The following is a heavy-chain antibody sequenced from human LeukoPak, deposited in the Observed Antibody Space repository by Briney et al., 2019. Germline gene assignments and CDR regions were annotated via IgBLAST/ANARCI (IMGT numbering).Heavy chain of an antibody. CDR2: IYYSGST. V-gene: IGHV4-39*07. Sequence: PSETLSLTCTVSGDSISSSNSYWGWIRQPPGKALEWIGNIYYSGSTNYNPSLKSRVTISVDTSKNQFSLKLSSVTAADTAVYYCARTTWSANWFDPWGQGTLVTVSS. CDR3: ARTTWSANWFDP. D-gene: IGHD3-3*01. CDR1: GDSISSSNSY. J-gene: IGHJ5*02.